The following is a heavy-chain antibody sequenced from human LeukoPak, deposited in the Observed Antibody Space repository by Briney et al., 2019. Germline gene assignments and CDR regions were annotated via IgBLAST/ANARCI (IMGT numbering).Heavy chain of an antibody. CDR3: VSDY. V-gene: IGHV3-48*01. Sequence: PGRSLRLSCAAASFTFSTSSITSVRQAGGKGLACISYISSSSSTIYYADSVKGRFIISRDNAKDSLYMPMNSLRAEDTAVYYCVSDYWGQGTLVTVSS. CDR1: SFTFSTSS. CDR2: ISSSSSTI. J-gene: IGHJ4*02.